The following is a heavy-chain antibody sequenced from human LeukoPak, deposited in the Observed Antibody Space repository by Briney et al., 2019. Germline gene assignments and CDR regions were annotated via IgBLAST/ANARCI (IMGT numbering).Heavy chain of an antibody. D-gene: IGHD6-6*01. J-gene: IGHJ4*02. CDR3: ARTAARRFDY. V-gene: IGHV1-46*01. CDR1: GYTFTDYF. CDR2: INPTGGST. Sequence: ASVKVSCKASGYTFTDYFMHWVRQAPGQGLEWMGIINPTGGSTTYAQKFQGRVTMTRDTSTSTVYMELSSLRSDDTAVYYCARTAARRFDYWGQGTLVTVSS.